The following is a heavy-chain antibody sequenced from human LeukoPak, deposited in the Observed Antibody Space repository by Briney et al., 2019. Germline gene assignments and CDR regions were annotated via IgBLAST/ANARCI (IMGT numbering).Heavy chain of an antibody. CDR3: ARGGEDIVLMVYAPDYYYGMDV. Sequence: GSLRLSCAASGFTFSSYSMNWVRQAPGKGLEWVSSISSSSSYIYYADSVKGRFTISRDNAKNSLYLQVNSLRAEDTAVYYCARGGEDIVLMVYAPDYYYGMDVWGQGTTVTVSS. J-gene: IGHJ6*02. D-gene: IGHD2-8*01. CDR1: GFTFSSYS. CDR2: ISSSSSYI. V-gene: IGHV3-21*01.